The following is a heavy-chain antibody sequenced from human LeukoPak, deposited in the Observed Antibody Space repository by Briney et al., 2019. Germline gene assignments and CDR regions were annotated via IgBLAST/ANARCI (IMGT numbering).Heavy chain of an antibody. J-gene: IGHJ3*02. Sequence: GSSVKVSCKASGGTFSSYAISWVRQAPEQGLEWMGGIIPIFGTANYAQKFQGRVTITTDESTSTAYMELSSLRSEDTAVYYCASLPNYYDSSGLDAFDIWGQGTMVTVSS. CDR2: IIPIFGTA. CDR1: GGTFSSYA. D-gene: IGHD3-22*01. V-gene: IGHV1-69*05. CDR3: ASLPNYYDSSGLDAFDI.